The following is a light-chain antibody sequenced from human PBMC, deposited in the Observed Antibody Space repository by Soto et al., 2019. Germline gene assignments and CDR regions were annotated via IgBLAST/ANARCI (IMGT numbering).Light chain of an antibody. J-gene: IGKJ2*01. CDR2: GVS. CDR1: ESLFGF. V-gene: IGKV3-15*01. Sequence: EIVMTQSPATLSASPGESVSLSCRASESLFGFLAWYQQKPGQAPRLLIYGVSTKATGVPARFSGSGSAADFTLTISSVQSDDSAVYYCQSYNDCPFVFGQGTKVDIK. CDR3: QSYNDCPFV.